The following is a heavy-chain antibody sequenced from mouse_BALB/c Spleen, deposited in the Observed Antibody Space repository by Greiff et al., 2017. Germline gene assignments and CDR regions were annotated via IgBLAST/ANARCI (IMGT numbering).Heavy chain of an antibody. Sequence: EVKLQESGPGLVKPSQSLSLTCSVTGYSITSGYYWNWIRQFPGNKLEWMGYISYDGSNNYNPSLKNRISITRDTSKNQFFLKLNSVTTEDTATYYCARDYRYDGLLDYWGQGTTLTVSS. CDR3: ARDYRYDGLLDY. J-gene: IGHJ2*01. CDR1: GYSITSGYY. CDR2: ISYDGSN. D-gene: IGHD2-14*01. V-gene: IGHV3-6*02.